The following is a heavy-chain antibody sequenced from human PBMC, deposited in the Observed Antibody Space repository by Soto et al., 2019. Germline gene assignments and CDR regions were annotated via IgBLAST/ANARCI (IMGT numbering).Heavy chain of an antibody. D-gene: IGHD1-1*01. CDR2: IKQDGSEK. CDR3: ARDRGYLRSWNKKAYYFDY. J-gene: IGHJ4*02. CDR1: GFTFSSYW. V-gene: IGHV3-7*01. Sequence: GGSLRLSCAASGFTFSSYWMSWVRQAPGKGLEWVANIKQDGSEKYYVDSVKGRFTISRDNAKNSLYLQMNSLRAEDAAVYYCARDRGYLRSWNKKAYYFDYWGQGTLVTVSS.